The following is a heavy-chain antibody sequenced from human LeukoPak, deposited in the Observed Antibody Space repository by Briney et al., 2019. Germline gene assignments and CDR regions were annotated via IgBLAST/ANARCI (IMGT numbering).Heavy chain of an antibody. V-gene: IGHV3-9*01. J-gene: IGHJ6*02. CDR3: PKDLGCRGGSWLQYYYCMDV. Sequence: GGSLRLSCAASGFTFDDYAMHWVRQAPGKGLEWVSGIGGNSGSIGYADSGKGRFTIPRDNAKHSLYLQMNSLRAEATALYYCPKDLGCRGGSWLQYYYCMDVWGQGSTATVSS. D-gene: IGHD2-15*01. CDR2: IGGNSGSI. CDR1: GFTFDDYA.